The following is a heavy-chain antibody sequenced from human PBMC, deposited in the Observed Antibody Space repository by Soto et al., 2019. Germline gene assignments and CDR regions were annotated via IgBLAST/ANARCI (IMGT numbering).Heavy chain of an antibody. J-gene: IGHJ4*02. Sequence: QVQLVDSGGGVVQPGRSLRLSCAASGFIFSTYGLHWVRQAPGKGLEWLSVISYDGNNKYYADSVKGRLNISRDNSKNTQWLQMNSLRAKDTAVYYCAKDLLLTTITTVHAWGQGTLVTVSS. V-gene: IGHV3-30*18. CDR3: AKDLLLTTITTVHA. CDR2: ISYDGNNK. D-gene: IGHD4-17*01. CDR1: GFIFSTYG.